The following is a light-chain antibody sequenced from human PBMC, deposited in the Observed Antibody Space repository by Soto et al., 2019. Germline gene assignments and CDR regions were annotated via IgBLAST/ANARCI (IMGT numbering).Light chain of an antibody. CDR3: SSYTTSITWV. J-gene: IGLJ3*02. CDR1: SSDVGAHNY. Sequence: QSALTQPASVSGSPGQSITISCTGTSSDVGAHNYVSWYQKYPGKAPKLLIFEVTNRPSGVSDRFSGSKSGNTASLTISGLQAEDEADYYCSSYTTSITWVFGGGTKLTVL. CDR2: EVT. V-gene: IGLV2-14*01.